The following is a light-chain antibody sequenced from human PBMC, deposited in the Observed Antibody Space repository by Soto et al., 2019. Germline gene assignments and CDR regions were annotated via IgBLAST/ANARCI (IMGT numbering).Light chain of an antibody. CDR2: AAS. J-gene: IGKJ2*01. Sequence: IQMTQSPSSLSASVGDRVTITCRASQSISSYLNWYQQKPVKAPKLLIYAASSLQSGVPSRFSGSGSGTDFTLTISSLQPEDFATYYCQQSYSTPVTFGQGTKVDIK. CDR3: QQSYSTPVT. CDR1: QSISSY. V-gene: IGKV1-39*01.